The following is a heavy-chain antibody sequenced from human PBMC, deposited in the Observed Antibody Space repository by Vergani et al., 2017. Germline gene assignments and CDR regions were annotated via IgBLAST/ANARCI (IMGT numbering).Heavy chain of an antibody. D-gene: IGHD6-13*01. CDR1: GGTFKSNT. CDR3: ARDQEVRIAAAGTRWDHYYYYMDV. J-gene: IGHJ6*03. Sequence: QVQLVQSGAEVKKPGSSVKVSCKTSGGTFKSNTFSWVRQAPGQGLEWMGGIIPIFGTADYAQDFQGRLSITADESTSTAYMELSSLRSEDTAVYYCARDQEVRIAAAGTRWDHYYYYMDVWGKGTTVTVSS. CDR2: IIPIFGTA. V-gene: IGHV1-69*01.